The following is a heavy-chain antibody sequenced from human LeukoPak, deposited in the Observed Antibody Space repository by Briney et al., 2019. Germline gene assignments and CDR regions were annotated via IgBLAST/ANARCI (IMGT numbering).Heavy chain of an antibody. D-gene: IGHD2-2*01. Sequence: SETLSLTCAVSGGSISSSNWWSWVRQPPGKGLEWIGEIYHSGSTNYNPSLKSRVTISVDKSKNQFSLKLSSVTAADTAVYYCAREGSSTSWSNNWFDPWGQGTLVTVSS. V-gene: IGHV4-4*02. CDR1: GGSISSSNW. CDR2: IYHSGST. CDR3: AREGSSTSWSNNWFDP. J-gene: IGHJ5*02.